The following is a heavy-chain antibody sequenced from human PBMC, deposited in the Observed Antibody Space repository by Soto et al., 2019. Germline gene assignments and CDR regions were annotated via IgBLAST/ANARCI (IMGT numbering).Heavy chain of an antibody. J-gene: IGHJ4*02. CDR3: APAGDYDLMSFDH. V-gene: IGHV2-5*02. CDR1: GFSLTTTSMG. CDR2: IYWDADQ. Sequence: QITLKESGPPLVRPAQTLTLTCAFSGFSLTTTSMGVAWIRQPPGKALEWLALIYWDADQRYSPSLKDWFTISQDAPRSPVVLTITNMLAAGPPSYFCAPAGDYDLMSFDHCGQGTMVSFSS. D-gene: IGHD4-17*01.